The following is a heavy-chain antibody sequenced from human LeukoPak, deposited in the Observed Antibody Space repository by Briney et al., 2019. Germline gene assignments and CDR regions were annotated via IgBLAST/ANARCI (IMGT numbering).Heavy chain of an antibody. CDR2: ISGSGETM. D-gene: IGHD2-8*01. Sequence: HPGGSLRLSCAASGFTFSSYAMTWVRQAPGKGLEWVSSISGSGETMFYADSVKGRFVISRDNSKTTLYLQMNSLRAEDTAVYYCAKKLNYLKLYNTWFDPWGQGTLVSVSS. J-gene: IGHJ5*02. CDR3: AKKLNYLKLYNTWFDP. V-gene: IGHV3-23*01. CDR1: GFTFSSYA.